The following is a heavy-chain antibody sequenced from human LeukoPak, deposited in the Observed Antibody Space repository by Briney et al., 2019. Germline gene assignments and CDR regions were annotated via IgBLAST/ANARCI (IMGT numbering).Heavy chain of an antibody. D-gene: IGHD3-10*01. CDR3: ATDRRFYYGSGSYYPHYYYYYGMDV. V-gene: IGHV1-24*01. CDR2: FDPEDGET. Sequence: ASVKVSCKVSGYTLTELSMHWVRQAHGKGLEWMGGFDPEDGETIYAQKFQGRVTMTEDTSTDTAYMELSSLRSEDTAVYYCATDRRFYYGSGSYYPHYYYYYGMDVWGQGTTVTVSS. CDR1: GYTLTELS. J-gene: IGHJ6*02.